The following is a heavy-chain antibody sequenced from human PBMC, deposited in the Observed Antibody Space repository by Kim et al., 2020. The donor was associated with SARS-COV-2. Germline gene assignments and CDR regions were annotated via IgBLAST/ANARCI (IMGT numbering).Heavy chain of an antibody. CDR1: GGTFSSYA. D-gene: IGHD3-22*01. J-gene: IGHJ3*02. V-gene: IGHV1-69*13. Sequence: SVKVSCKASGGTFSSYAISWVRQAPGPGLEWMGGIIPIFGTANYAQKFQDRVTITADESTSTAYMELSSLRSEDTAVYYCAGGRWYYYDSSARWSEAFDIWGQGTMVTVSS. CDR2: IIPIFGTA. CDR3: AGGRWYYYDSSARWSEAFDI.